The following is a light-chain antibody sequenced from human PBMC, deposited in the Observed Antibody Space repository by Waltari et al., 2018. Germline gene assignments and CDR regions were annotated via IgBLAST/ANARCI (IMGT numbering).Light chain of an antibody. CDR1: SGSIASNY. Sequence: NFMLTQPHSVSESPGKTVTISCTGSSGSIASNYVQWYQQRTGSAPTTVIYENNQRPSGVPDRFSGSIDSSSNTASLTIAGLKTEDEADYYCQSYDSTNCLFGGGTKLTVL. J-gene: IGLJ3*02. CDR3: QSYDSTNCL. CDR2: ENN. V-gene: IGLV6-57*02.